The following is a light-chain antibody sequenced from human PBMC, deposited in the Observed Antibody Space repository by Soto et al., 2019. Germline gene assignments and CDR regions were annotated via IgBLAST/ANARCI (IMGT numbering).Light chain of an antibody. CDR1: QSVSRY. V-gene: IGKV3-11*01. CDR2: DAS. J-gene: IGKJ3*01. CDR3: QQRSNWPPIFT. Sequence: EIVLTQSPATLSLSPGERATLSCRASQSVSRYLAWYQQKPGQAPRLLIYDASNRATGIPARFSGSGSGTAFTLTISSLEPEDCAVYYCQQRSNWPPIFTFGPGNKVDIK.